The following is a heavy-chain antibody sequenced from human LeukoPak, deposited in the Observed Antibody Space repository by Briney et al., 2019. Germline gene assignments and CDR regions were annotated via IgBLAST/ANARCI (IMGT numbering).Heavy chain of an antibody. V-gene: IGHV3-11*01. J-gene: IGHJ4*02. Sequence: GSLTLSCAASGLSFTDYYMSWIRQAPGKGLEWVSYIGISGSPIYYADSVKGRFTISRDNAKNSVYLQLNSLRAEDTAFYYCATLSSSSVGYWGQGTLVTVSS. D-gene: IGHD6-19*01. CDR1: GLSFTDYY. CDR2: IGISGSPI. CDR3: ATLSSSSVGY.